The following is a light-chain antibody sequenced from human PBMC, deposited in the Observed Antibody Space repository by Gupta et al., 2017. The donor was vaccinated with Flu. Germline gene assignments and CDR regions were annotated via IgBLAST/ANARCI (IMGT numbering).Light chain of an antibody. V-gene: IGKV1-39*01. CDR1: QSISSY. CDR3: QQRVSTSWT. CDR2: AAS. Sequence: DIQMTQSPSSLSASVGDRVTITCRASQSISSYLNWYQQKPGKAPKLLIYAASSLQSGVPSRFSGSGSGTDFTLTISSLQPEDFATYYCQQRVSTSWTFGQGTKVEIK. J-gene: IGKJ1*01.